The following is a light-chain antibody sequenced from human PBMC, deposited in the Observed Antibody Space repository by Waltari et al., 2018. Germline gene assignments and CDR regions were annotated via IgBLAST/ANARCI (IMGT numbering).Light chain of an antibody. CDR2: GAS. V-gene: IGKV3-20*01. J-gene: IGKJ1*01. Sequence: EVVLTQSPGTLSLSPGGSGTLSCRASQSVSRFLVWYQQKPGQAPRLLIYGASTRATGIPDRFSGSGSGTDFSLTISRLEPEDFAVYYCQKYDRLPATFGQGTKVEIK. CDR1: QSVSRF. CDR3: QKYDRLPAT.